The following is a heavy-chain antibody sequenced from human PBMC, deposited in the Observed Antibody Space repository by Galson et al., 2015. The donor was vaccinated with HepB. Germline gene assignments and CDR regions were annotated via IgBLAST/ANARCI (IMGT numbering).Heavy chain of an antibody. CDR1: GYTFTSYG. D-gene: IGHD6-13*01. CDR3: ARERAPLSWAAAVYFDY. V-gene: IGHV1-18*04. J-gene: IGHJ4*02. CDR2: ISAYNGNT. Sequence: SVKVSCKASGYTFTSYGISWVRQAPGQGLEWMGWISAYNGNTNYAQKLQGRVTMTTDTSTSTAYMELRSLRSDDTAVYYCARERAPLSWAAAVYFDYWGQGTLVTVSS.